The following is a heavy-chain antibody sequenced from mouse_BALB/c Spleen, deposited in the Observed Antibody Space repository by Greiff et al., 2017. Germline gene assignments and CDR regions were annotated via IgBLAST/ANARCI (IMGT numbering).Heavy chain of an antibody. Sequence: EVMLVESGPGLVKPSQSLSLTCTVTGYSITSDYAWNWIRQFPGNKLEWMGYISYSGSTSYNPSLKSRISITRDTSKNQFFLQLNSVTTEDTATYYCARWAGTVYAMDYWGQGTSVTVSS. D-gene: IGHD4-1*01. J-gene: IGHJ4*01. CDR2: ISYSGST. V-gene: IGHV3-2*02. CDR3: ARWAGTVYAMDY. CDR1: GYSITSDYA.